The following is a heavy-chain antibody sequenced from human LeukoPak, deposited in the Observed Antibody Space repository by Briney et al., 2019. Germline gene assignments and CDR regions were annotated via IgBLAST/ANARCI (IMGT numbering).Heavy chain of an antibody. Sequence: GGSLRLSCAASGFTFSDYYMSWIRQAPGKGLEWVSYISSSGSTIYYADSVKGRFTISRDNAKNSLYLQMNSLRAEDTAVYYCARSTYYYDSSGYAGLAFDIWGQGTMVTVSS. V-gene: IGHV3-11*04. D-gene: IGHD3-22*01. J-gene: IGHJ3*02. CDR3: ARSTYYYDSSGYAGLAFDI. CDR2: ISSSGSTI. CDR1: GFTFSDYY.